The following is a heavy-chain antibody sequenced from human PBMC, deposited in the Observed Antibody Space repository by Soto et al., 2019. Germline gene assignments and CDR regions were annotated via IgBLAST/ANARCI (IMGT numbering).Heavy chain of an antibody. D-gene: IGHD6-13*01. CDR1: GGSISSGGYY. V-gene: IGHV4-31*03. CDR3: ARDDRSSSLNSVPWYFDL. Sequence: QVQLQESGPGLVKPSQTLSLTCTVSGGSISSGGYYWSWIRQHPGKGLEWIGYIYYSGSTYYNPSPKGRVTLSVETAKNQFPLKPGLVASADTAVYYCARDDRSSSLNSVPWYFDLWGRGTLVTVSS. CDR2: IYYSGST. J-gene: IGHJ2*01.